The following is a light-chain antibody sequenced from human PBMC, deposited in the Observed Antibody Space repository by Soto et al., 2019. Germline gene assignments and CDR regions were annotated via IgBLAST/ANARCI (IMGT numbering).Light chain of an antibody. Sequence: DIQMTQSPSTLSASIGDRVTVTCRASQTINNWLAWYQQKPGKAPKLLIYDASTLEGEVPSRFGASGSGTDFTLTITSLQPDDSATYYGQQYNSYPWTFGQGTKVEI. CDR2: DAS. CDR3: QQYNSYPWT. CDR1: QTINNW. J-gene: IGKJ1*01. V-gene: IGKV1-5*01.